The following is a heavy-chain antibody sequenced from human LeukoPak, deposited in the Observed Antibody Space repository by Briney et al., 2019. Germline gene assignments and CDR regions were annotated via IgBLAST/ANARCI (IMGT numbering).Heavy chain of an antibody. V-gene: IGHV3-23*01. CDR1: GFTFSSHA. CDR3: AKDAYSGSYYGDY. Sequence: GGSLRLSCVASGFTFSSHAMSWVRHAPGKGLEWVSAISASGDNTYYADSVKGRFTISRDNSKNTLYLQMNSLRAEDTAVYYCAKDAYSGSYYGDYWGQGTLVTVSS. CDR2: ISASGDNT. J-gene: IGHJ4*02. D-gene: IGHD1-26*01.